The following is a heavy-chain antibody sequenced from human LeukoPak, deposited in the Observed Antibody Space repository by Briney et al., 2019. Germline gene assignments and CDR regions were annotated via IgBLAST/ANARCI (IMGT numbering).Heavy chain of an antibody. Sequence: GGSLRLSCAASGFTFSTYSMNWVRQAPGKGLEWISYISSSSSTIYYADSVKGRFTISRDNAKNSLYLQMNSLRAEDTAVYYCVRSFVASVYYLDYWGQGTVVTVSS. J-gene: IGHJ4*02. CDR2: ISSSSSTI. CDR3: VRSFVASVYYLDY. V-gene: IGHV3-48*04. CDR1: GFTFSTYS. D-gene: IGHD3-10*01.